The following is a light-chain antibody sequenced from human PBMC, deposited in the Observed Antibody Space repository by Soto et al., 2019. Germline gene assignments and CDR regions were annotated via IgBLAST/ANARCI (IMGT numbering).Light chain of an antibody. CDR1: QSVSNS. V-gene: IGKV3-11*01. CDR3: HQRSKWPLT. Sequence: PGEGATLSCRASQSVSNSLGWIPQKPGQAPRLFFYDSSTRATGIPARFTGSGSGTDFTLTISSLDPEDSAVYYCHQRSKWPLTFGGGTKVDIK. J-gene: IGKJ4*01. CDR2: DSS.